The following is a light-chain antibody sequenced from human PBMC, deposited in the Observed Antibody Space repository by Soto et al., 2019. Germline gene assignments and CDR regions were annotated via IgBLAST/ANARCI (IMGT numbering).Light chain of an antibody. CDR3: QQYNNWPPIT. V-gene: IGKV3-15*01. Sequence: ETVMTQSPATLSVSPGERATLSCRASQGVSSNLAWYQQKPGQAPRLLIYSASTRATGIPARFSGSGSGTEFTLTISSLQSEDFAVYYCQQYNNWPPITFGQGTKLKIK. CDR1: QGVSSN. J-gene: IGKJ2*01. CDR2: SAS.